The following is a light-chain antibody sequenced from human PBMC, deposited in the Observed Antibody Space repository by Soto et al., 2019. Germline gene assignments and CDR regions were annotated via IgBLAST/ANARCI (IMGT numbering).Light chain of an antibody. CDR2: KAS. J-gene: IGKJ4*02. V-gene: IGKV1-5*03. Sequence: DIQMTQSPSTLSASVGDRVTITCRASQSISSWLAWYQQKPGKAPKPLIYKASRLESGVPSRFSGSGSGTEFTLTISSLQPDDFATYYCQQYNSVSLLTFGGGTKVEIK. CDR1: QSISSW. CDR3: QQYNSVSLLT.